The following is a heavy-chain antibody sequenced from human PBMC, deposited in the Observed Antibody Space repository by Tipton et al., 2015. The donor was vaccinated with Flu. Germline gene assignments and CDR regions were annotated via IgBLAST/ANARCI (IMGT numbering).Heavy chain of an antibody. Sequence: SLRLSCAASGFKFDDIAMHWVRQAQGKGLEWVAGISYNRLSIGYEDSVRGRFTISRDNARDTLYLQISSLTPEDTGFYFCAKGPGYGTRLDAWGQGTLVTVSS. J-gene: IGHJ5*02. V-gene: IGHV3-9*01. CDR2: ISYNRLSI. CDR1: GFKFDDIA. CDR3: AKGPGYGTRLDA. D-gene: IGHD5-18*01.